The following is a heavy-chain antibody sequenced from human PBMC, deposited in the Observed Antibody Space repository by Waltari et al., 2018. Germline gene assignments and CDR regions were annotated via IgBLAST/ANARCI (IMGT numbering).Heavy chain of an antibody. CDR1: GFTFSTYY. J-gene: IGHJ6*02. V-gene: IGHV3-48*02. CDR2: ISSGSGLI. Sequence: EVQLVESGGGLVQPGGSLRLSCAASGFTFSTYYMNWVRQAPGKGVGWVSYISSGSGLIDYADSVKGRYTISRDNAKNSLYLQMNSLRDEDTAVYYCVRSRWYDGWGQGTTVTVSS. CDR3: VRSRWYDG. D-gene: IGHD2-15*01.